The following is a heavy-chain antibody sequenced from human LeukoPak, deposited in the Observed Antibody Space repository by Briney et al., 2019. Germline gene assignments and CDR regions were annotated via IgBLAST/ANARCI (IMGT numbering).Heavy chain of an antibody. CDR1: GFTFSDYY. CDR3: ARWYCSSTTCYYDY. V-gene: IGHV3-53*01. J-gene: IGHJ4*02. CDR2: IYSGGDT. D-gene: IGHD2-2*01. Sequence: GGSLRLSCAASGFTFSDYYMSWIRQAPGKGLEWVSFIYSGGDTKYADSVRGRFTISRDNSKNTLFLQMDSLRAEDTAVYYCARWYCSSTTCYYDYWGQGTLVTVSS.